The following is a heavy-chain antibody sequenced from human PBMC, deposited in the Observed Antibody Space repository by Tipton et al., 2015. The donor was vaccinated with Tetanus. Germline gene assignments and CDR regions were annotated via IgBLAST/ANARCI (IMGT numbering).Heavy chain of an antibody. V-gene: IGHV4-39*07. CDR3: ARDNRVPLRFGELLEFYYYGMDV. D-gene: IGHD3-10*01. J-gene: IGHJ6*02. CDR2: IHFGGDT. CDR1: GASISNNFFY. Sequence: TLSLTCTVSGASISNNFFYWGWIRQSPGRGLEWIGTIHFGGDTAYNPSLRSRVTISVDTSKNQFSLKLSPVTAADTAVYYCARDNRVPLRFGELLEFYYYGMDVWGQGTTVTVSS.